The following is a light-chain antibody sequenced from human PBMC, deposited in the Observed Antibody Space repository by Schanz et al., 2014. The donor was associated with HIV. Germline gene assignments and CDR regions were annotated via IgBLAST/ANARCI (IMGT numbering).Light chain of an antibody. Sequence: QSVLTQPPSVSGAPGQRVTISCTGSSSNIGAGYDVHWYQQLPGTAPKLLIYGNSNRPSGVPDRISASKSGITASLAISGLRSDDEADYFCAAWDDSLNALFFGGGTKLTVL. CDR1: SSNIGAGYD. CDR2: GNS. V-gene: IGLV1-40*01. CDR3: AAWDDSLNALF. J-gene: IGLJ2*01.